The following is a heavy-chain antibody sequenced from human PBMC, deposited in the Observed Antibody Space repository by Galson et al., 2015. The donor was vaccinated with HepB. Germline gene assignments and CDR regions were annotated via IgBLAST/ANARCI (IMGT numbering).Heavy chain of an antibody. CDR1: GFTFSSYA. CDR2: ISYDGSNK. CDR3: ARDGDTEQWLVWAFDY. J-gene: IGHJ4*02. Sequence: PLRLSCAASGFTFSSYAMHRVRQAPGKGLGWVAVISYDGSNKYYADSVKGRFTISRDNSKNTLYLQMNSLRAGDTAVYYCARDGDTEQWLVWAFDYWGQGTLVTVSS. D-gene: IGHD6-19*01. V-gene: IGHV3-30*04.